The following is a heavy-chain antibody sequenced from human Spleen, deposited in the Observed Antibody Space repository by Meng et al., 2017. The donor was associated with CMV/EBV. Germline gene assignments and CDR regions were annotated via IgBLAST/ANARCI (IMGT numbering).Heavy chain of an antibody. CDR2: INHSGST. V-gene: IGHV4-34*01. CDR3: ARGSRKGAARPRYYYGMDV. Sequence: SETLSLTCAVYGGSFSGYYWSWIRQPPGKGLEWIGEINHSGSTNYNPSLKSRVTISVDTSKNQFSLKLSSVTAADTAVYYCARGSRKGAARPRYYYGMDVWGQGTTVTVS. CDR1: GGSFSGYY. J-gene: IGHJ6*02. D-gene: IGHD6-6*01.